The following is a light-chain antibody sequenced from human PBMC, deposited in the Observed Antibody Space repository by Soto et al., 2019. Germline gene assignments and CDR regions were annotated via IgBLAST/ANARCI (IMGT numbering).Light chain of an antibody. CDR2: GAS. J-gene: IGKJ5*01. CDR1: QSVSSN. Sequence: EIVMTQSPATLSVSPGERATLSCRASQSVSSNLAWYQQKPGQAPRLLIYGASTRATGIPARFSGSGSGTEFTLTISSLQSEDFAVYYCQKYTNWLITFGQGTRLEIK. CDR3: QKYTNWLIT. V-gene: IGKV3-15*01.